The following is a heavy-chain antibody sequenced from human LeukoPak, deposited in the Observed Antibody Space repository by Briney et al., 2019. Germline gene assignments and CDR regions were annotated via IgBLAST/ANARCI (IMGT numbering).Heavy chain of an antibody. CDR3: ARLRYCSGGSCYYYYYGMDV. J-gene: IGHJ6*02. V-gene: IGHV3-48*04. Sequence: PGGSLRLSCAASGFTFSNAWMNWVRQAPGKGLEWVSYISSSGSTIYYADSVKGRFTISRDNAKNSLYLQMNSLRAEDTAVYYCARLRYCSGGSCYYYYYGMDVWGQGTTVTVSS. D-gene: IGHD2-15*01. CDR1: GFTFSNAW. CDR2: ISSSGSTI.